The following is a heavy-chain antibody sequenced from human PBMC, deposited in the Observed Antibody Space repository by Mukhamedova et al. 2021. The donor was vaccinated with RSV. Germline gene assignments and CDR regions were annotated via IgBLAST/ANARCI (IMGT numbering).Heavy chain of an antibody. J-gene: IGHJ5*02. CDR3: ARDPIRSPRLVVPAAYPHFGFDP. D-gene: IGHD2-2*01. V-gene: IGHV4-30-2*04. CDR2: ST. Sequence: STYYNPSLKSRVTISVDTSKNQFSLKLSSVTAADTAVYYCARDPIRSPRLVVPAAYPHFGFDPWGQGTLVTV.